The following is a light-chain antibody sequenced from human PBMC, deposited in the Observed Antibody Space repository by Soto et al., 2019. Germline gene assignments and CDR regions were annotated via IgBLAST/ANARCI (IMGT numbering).Light chain of an antibody. V-gene: IGKV3-20*01. CDR1: QSVSSSY. CDR3: QHYGTSAL. CDR2: DAS. Sequence: EIVLTQSPGTLSLSPGERATLSCRASQSVSSSYLAWYQQKPGQAPRLLIYDASRATVIHHRFSGSGSGTDFTLTITRLETEYFAVYYCQHYGTSALFGPGTKVDI. J-gene: IGKJ3*01.